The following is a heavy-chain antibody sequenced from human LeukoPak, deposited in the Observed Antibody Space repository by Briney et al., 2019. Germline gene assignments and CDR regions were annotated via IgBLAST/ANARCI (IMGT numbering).Heavy chain of an antibody. CDR2: INPNSGGT. Sequence: ASVKVSCKASGYTFTGYYMHWVRQAPGQGLEWMGRINPNSGGTNYAQKFQGRVTMTRDTSISTAYMELNRLRSDDTAVYYCARDLLLVRSSWHVKVGAFDIWGQGTMVTVSS. CDR1: GYTFTGYY. D-gene: IGHD6-13*01. V-gene: IGHV1-2*06. J-gene: IGHJ3*02. CDR3: ARDLLLVRSSWHVKVGAFDI.